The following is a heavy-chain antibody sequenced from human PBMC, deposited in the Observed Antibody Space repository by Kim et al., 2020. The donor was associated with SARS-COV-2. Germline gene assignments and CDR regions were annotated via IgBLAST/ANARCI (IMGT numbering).Heavy chain of an antibody. CDR2: ISDSGDNT. J-gene: IGHJ6*02. V-gene: IGHV3-23*01. Sequence: GSLRLSCAASGFTFSSFAMSWVRQAPGKGLQWVSSISDSGDNTHYADSVKGRFTISRDNSKNTLYLQMNSLRAEDTAVYYCAKDFGYCSSSICYPPYGMDVWGQGTSVTVSS. D-gene: IGHD2-2*03. CDR3: AKDFGYCSSSICYPPYGMDV. CDR1: GFTFSSFA.